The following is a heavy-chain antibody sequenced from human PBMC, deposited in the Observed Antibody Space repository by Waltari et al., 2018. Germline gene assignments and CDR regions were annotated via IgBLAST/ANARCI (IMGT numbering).Heavy chain of an antibody. Sequence: EVQLVESGGGLVQPGRSLRLSCAASGFNFYADAMHWVRQAPGKGLEWVSGISWDSVNTGYADSVKGRFTISRDNAKNLLYLQMNNLRVEDTAFYYCGKDITPGGMDVWGRGTAVTVSS. J-gene: IGHJ6*02. V-gene: IGHV3-9*01. D-gene: IGHD2-15*01. CDR1: GFNFYADA. CDR2: ISWDSVNT. CDR3: GKDITPGGMDV.